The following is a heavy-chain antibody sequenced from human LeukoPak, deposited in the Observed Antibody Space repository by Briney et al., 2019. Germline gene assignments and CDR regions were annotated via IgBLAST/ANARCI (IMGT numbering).Heavy chain of an antibody. CDR3: ARHNRIAAAGCHFDY. V-gene: IGHV1-46*01. D-gene: IGHD6-13*01. CDR2: INPSGGST. J-gene: IGHJ4*02. CDR1: EHTFSTYN. Sequence: ASVKVSCKASEHTFSTYNMHWVRQAPGQGLEWMGIINPSGGSTSYAQKFQGRVTMTRDTSTSTVYMELSSLRSEDTAVYYCARHNRIAAAGCHFDYWGQGTLVTVSS.